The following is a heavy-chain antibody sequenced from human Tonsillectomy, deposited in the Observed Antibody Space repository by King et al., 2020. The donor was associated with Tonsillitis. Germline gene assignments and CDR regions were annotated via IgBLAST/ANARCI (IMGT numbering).Heavy chain of an antibody. CDR1: GYTFTGYY. CDR3: AHSRGYSGYDPFDY. CDR2: IIPKSGGT. V-gene: IGHV1-2*02. Sequence: GQLVQSGAEVKKPGASVKVSCKASGYTFTGYYVHWVRQAPGQGLEWMGWIIPKSGGTHYAQKFLGRVTMTRDTSSGTGYMELSRLRSDDTAVFYCAHSRGYSGYDPFDYWGQGTLVTVSS. J-gene: IGHJ4*02. D-gene: IGHD5-12*01.